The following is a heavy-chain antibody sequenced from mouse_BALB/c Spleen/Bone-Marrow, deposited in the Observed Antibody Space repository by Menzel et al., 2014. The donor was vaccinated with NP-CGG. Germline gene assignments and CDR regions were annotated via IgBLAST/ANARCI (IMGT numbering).Heavy chain of an antibody. CDR1: GFTFTDYY. CDR3: ARDINYDIYWYFDV. CDR2: IRNKAKGYTT. Sequence: EVQVVESGGGLVQPGGSLRLSCAISGFTFTDYYMSWVRQPPGKALEWLGFIRNKAKGYTTEYSASVKGRFTISRDNSQSILYLQMNTLRAEDSATYYCARDINYDIYWYFDVWGAGTTVTVSP. D-gene: IGHD2-4*01. V-gene: IGHV7-3*02. J-gene: IGHJ1*01.